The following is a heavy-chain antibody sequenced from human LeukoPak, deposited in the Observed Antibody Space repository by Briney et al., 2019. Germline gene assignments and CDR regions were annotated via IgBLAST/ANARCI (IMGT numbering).Heavy chain of an antibody. CDR3: ARDIGSGPVDV. J-gene: IGHJ6*02. D-gene: IGHD3-10*01. Sequence: PSETLSLTCAVYGGSFSGYYWSWIRQPPGKGLEWIGYIYYSGSTNYNPSLKSRVTISVDTSKNQFSLKLSSVTSADTAVYYWARDIGSGPVDVWGQGTTVTVSS. V-gene: IGHV4-59*01. CDR2: IYYSGST. CDR1: GGSFSGYY.